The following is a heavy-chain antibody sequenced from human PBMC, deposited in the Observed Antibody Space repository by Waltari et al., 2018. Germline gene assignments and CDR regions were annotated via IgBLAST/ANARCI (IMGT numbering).Heavy chain of an antibody. CDR2: IIPIFATA. J-gene: IGHJ6*03. CDR3: ASSSTSQYYYYSTWTS. V-gene: IGHV1-69*13. Sequence: QVQLVQSGAEVKKPGSSVKVSCKASGGTFSSYAITWVRQAPGQGLEWMGRIIPIFATANYAQKFQGRVTITADKSTSTAYMELSSLRSEDTAVYYCASSSTSQYYYYSTWTSGAKGPRSPSP. D-gene: IGHD2-2*01. CDR1: GGTFSSYA.